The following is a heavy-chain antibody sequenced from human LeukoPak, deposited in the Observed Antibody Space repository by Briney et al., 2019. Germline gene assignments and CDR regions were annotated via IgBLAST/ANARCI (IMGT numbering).Heavy chain of an antibody. J-gene: IGHJ4*02. CDR2: IDPSDFYT. V-gene: IGHV5-10-1*01. CDR1: GYSFTSYW. D-gene: IGHD1-26*01. CDR3: ARLSQSGAITSFDY. Sequence: GESLRISCKGSGYSFTSYWITWVRQMPGKGLEWMGRIDPSDFYTNYSPSFQGHVTISVDKSIRTACLQWSSLKASDTAMYYCARLSQSGAITSFDYWGQGTLVTVSS.